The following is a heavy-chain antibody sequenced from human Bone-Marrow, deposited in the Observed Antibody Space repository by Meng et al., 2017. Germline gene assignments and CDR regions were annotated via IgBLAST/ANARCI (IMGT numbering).Heavy chain of an antibody. J-gene: IGHJ4*02. CDR3: ARGGYCSGGSCN. CDR2: IGHSGFT. D-gene: IGHD2-15*01. Sequence: QPQLQESGPGLVKPSETLSLTCSVSGDSISSSDSYWGWIRQSPGKGLEWIGSIGHSGFTYYTPSLESRVTVSVDTSRSQFSLELTSVTAADTAVYYCARGGYCSGGSCNWGQGTLVTVSS. CDR1: GDSISSSDSY. V-gene: IGHV4-39*01.